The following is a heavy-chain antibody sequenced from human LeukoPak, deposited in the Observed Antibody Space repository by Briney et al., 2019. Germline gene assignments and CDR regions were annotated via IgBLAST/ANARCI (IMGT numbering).Heavy chain of an antibody. CDR3: ARKEGISMIGEVVY. V-gene: IGHV1-46*01. Sequence: ASVKVSCKASGCTFTSYYMHWVRQAPGRGLWRGGRINPSGGSTSYAQKFQGRVTMTKDMSTRTVYMEMSSLTSEDTAVYYGARKEGISMIGEVVYWGQGTLVTVSS. CDR2: INPSGGST. CDR1: GCTFTSYY. J-gene: IGHJ4*02. D-gene: IGHD3-22*01.